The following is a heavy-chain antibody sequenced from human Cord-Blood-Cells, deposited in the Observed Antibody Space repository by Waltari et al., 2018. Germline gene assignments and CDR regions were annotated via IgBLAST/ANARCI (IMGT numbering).Heavy chain of an antibody. CDR2: FDPEDGET. CDR1: EYTTTEVS. CDR3: ATDPWTYQLLYAFDI. V-gene: IGHV1-24*01. Sequence: QLQLVPSGAEAKTPAASVKVSCKFAEYTTTEVSITRPRHAPGKGLEWMGGFDPEDGETIYAQKFQGRVTMTEDTSTDTAYMELSSLRSEDTAVYYCATDPWTYQLLYAFDIWGQGTMVTVSS. D-gene: IGHD2-2*01. J-gene: IGHJ3*02.